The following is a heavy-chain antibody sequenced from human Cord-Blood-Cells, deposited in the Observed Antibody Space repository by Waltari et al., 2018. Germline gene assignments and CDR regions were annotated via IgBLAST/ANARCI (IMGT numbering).Heavy chain of an antibody. CDR2: IIPILCTA. V-gene: IGHV1-69*12. CDR3: ARRYCSSTSCYYFDY. Sequence: QVQLVQSGAEVKKPGSSVKVSCKASGGTFSSYAISWVRQAPGQGLEWMGGIIPILCTANYAQKFQGGVTITADESTSTAYMELSSLRSEDTAVYYCARRYCSSTSCYYFDYWGQGTLVTVSS. CDR1: GGTFSSYA. D-gene: IGHD2-2*01. J-gene: IGHJ4*02.